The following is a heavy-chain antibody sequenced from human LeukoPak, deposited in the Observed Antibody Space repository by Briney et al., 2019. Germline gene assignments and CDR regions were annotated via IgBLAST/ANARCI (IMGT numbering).Heavy chain of an antibody. J-gene: IGHJ6*02. V-gene: IGHV4-59*08. CDR2: IYYSGST. CDR3: ARHMSHGDYEVYYYGMDV. CDR1: GGSISSYY. Sequence: PSETLSLTCTVSGGSISSYYWSWIRQPPGKGLEWIGYIYYSGSTNYNPSLKSRVTISVDTSKNQFSLKLSSVTAADTAVYYCARHMSHGDYEVYYYGMDVWGQGTTVTVSS. D-gene: IGHD4-17*01.